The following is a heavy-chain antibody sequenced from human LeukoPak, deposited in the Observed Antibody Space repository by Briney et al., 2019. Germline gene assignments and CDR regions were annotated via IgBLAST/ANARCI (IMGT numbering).Heavy chain of an antibody. CDR2: IYYSGST. J-gene: IGHJ4*02. CDR1: GGSISSYY. D-gene: IGHD2-8*01. CDR3: ARGAPNFTIDY. V-gene: IGHV4-59*01. Sequence: PSETLSLTCTVSGGSISSYYWSWIRQPPGKGLEWIGYIYYSGSTNYNPSLESRVTISVDTSKNQFSLKLSSVTAADTAVYYCARGAPNFTIDYWGQGTLVTVSS.